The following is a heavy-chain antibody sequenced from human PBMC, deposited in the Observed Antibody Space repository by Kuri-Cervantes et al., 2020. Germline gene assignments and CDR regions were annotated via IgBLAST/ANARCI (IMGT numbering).Heavy chain of an antibody. J-gene: IGHJ4*02. CDR3: ARSDSSSWDRDFYFDY. V-gene: IGHV3-30*03. Sequence: GESLKISCAASGFTFSSYGMHWVPQAPGKGLEWVAVISYDGSNKYYADSVKGRFTISRDNSKNTLYLQMNSLRAEDTAVYYCARSDSSSWDRDFYFDYWGQGTLVTVSS. CDR1: GFTFSSYG. CDR2: ISYDGSNK. D-gene: IGHD6-13*01.